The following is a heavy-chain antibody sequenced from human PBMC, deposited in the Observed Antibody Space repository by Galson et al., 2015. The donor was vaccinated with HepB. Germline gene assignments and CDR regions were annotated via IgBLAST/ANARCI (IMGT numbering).Heavy chain of an antibody. CDR2: VTGSGDRT. V-gene: IGHV3-NL1*01. CDR1: GFTFRRSG. CDR3: AKGAYLSSAYLYGMDL. D-gene: IGHD6-6*01. Sequence: SLRLSCAASGFTFRRSGMHWVRQTPGKGLEWVSGVTGSGDRTYYADFVKDRFTISRDNSKNNLFLQVNSLRVEDTAVYYCAKGAYLSSAYLYGMDLWGHGTTVIVSS. J-gene: IGHJ6*02.